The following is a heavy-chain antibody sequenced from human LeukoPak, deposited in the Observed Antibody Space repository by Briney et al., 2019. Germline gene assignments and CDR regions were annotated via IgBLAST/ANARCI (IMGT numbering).Heavy chain of an antibody. CDR1: GYTFTSYG. J-gene: IGHJ6*02. CDR2: ISAYNGNT. V-gene: IGHV1-18*01. Sequence: ASVKVSCKASGYTFTSYGISWVRQAPGQGLEWVGWISAYNGNTNYAQTLQGRVTMTTDTSTSTAYMELRSLRSDDTAVYYCARDERVYSYGLYYYYGMDVWGQGTTVTVSS. D-gene: IGHD5-18*01. CDR3: ARDERVYSYGLYYYYGMDV.